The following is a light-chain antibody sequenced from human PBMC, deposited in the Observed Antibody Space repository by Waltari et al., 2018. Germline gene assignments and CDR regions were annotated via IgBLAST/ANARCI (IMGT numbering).Light chain of an antibody. V-gene: IGKV2-40*01. CDR1: QSLLDSDDGKTY. Sequence: DIVMTQSPLFLSVTPGEPASLSCRSSQSLLDSDDGKTYLDWYLQKPGQSPQFLIYTRPYRAYGVPDRFSGSGSGTDFTLKIRRVEVEDVGIYYCMQRIELPLTFGGGTKVEIK. CDR3: MQRIELPLT. CDR2: TRP. J-gene: IGKJ4*01.